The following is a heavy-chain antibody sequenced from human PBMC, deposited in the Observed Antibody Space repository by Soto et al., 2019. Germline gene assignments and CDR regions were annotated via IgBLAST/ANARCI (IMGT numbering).Heavy chain of an antibody. CDR1: GGSIDSGYYY. Sequence: SETLSLTCTVSGGSIDSGYYYWSWIRQPPGKGLEWIGYVYYSGTTNYNPFLKSRVTLSLDKSKNQFSLKMNSVTAADTAVYYCARGRITGTLYYYYYYGMDVWGQGTTVTLSS. CDR3: ARGRITGTLYYYYYYGMDV. D-gene: IGHD1-20*01. V-gene: IGHV4-61*05. CDR2: VYYSGTT. J-gene: IGHJ6*02.